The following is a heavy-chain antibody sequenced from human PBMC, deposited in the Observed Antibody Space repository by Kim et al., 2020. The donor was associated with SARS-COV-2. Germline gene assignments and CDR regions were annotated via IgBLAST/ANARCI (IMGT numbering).Heavy chain of an antibody. J-gene: IGHJ4*02. CDR2: ISGSGGST. CDR3: AKDWEETGIAAAGMIDY. Sequence: GGSLRLSCAASGFTFSSYAMSWVRQAPGKGLEWVSAISGSGGSTYYADSVKGRFTISRDNSKNTLYLQMNSLRAEDTAVYYCAKDWEETGIAAAGMIDYWGQGTLVTVSS. V-gene: IGHV3-23*01. CDR1: GFTFSSYA. D-gene: IGHD6-13*01.